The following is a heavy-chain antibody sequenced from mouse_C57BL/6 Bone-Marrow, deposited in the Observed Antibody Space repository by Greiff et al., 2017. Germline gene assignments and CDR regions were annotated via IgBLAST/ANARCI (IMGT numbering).Heavy chain of an antibody. V-gene: IGHV5-4*01. CDR3: ARVAYGFYAMDY. CDR1: GFTFSSYA. CDR2: ISDGGSYT. Sequence: EVQRVESGGGLVKPGGSLKLSCAASGFTFSSYAMSWVRQTPEKGLEWVATISDGGSYTYYPDNVKGRFTISRDNAKNNLYLQMSHLKSEDTAMYYCARVAYGFYAMDYWGQGTSVTVSS. D-gene: IGHD2-2*01. J-gene: IGHJ4*01.